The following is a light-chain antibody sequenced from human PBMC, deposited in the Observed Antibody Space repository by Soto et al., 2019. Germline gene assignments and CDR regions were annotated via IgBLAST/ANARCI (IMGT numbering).Light chain of an antibody. J-gene: IGKJ1*01. Sequence: DIVLTQSPDSLAVSLGERATINCKSSQSVLYSSNNKNYLAWSQQKPGQPPKLLIYWASTRESGVPDRFSGSGSGTDFTLTISSLQAEDVAVYYCQQYYRPWTFGQGTKVEIK. CDR3: QQYYRPWT. V-gene: IGKV4-1*01. CDR1: QSVLYSSNNKNY. CDR2: WAS.